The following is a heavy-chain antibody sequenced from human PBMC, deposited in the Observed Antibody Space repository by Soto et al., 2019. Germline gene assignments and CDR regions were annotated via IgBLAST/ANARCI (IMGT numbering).Heavy chain of an antibody. J-gene: IGHJ4*02. Sequence: KPSETVSLTCAFSCGAIISGGYSWSWIRQPPGKGLEWIGYIYSGTTHYDPSLESRVTIAMDRSKNQVSLSLKSVTAADTAVYYCAREDSGAFFDFWGQGTLVTSPQ. CDR2: IYSGTT. CDR1: CGAIISGGYS. CDR3: AREDSGAFFDF. V-gene: IGHV4-30-2*01. D-gene: IGHD2-15*01.